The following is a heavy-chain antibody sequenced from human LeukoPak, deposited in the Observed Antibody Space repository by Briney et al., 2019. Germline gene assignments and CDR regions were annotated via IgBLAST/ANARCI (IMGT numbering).Heavy chain of an antibody. V-gene: IGHV1-18*01. J-gene: IGHJ4*02. D-gene: IGHD5-12*01. CDR3: ARTSSTLWLRTPGGDY. CDR1: GYTFSNFG. Sequence: ASVKVSCKASGYTFSNFGISWVRQAPGQGLEWMGWISAYNGNTNYAQRLQGRVTMTTDTSTSTAYMELRSLRSDDTAVYYCARTSSTLWLRTPGGDYWGQGTLVTVSS. CDR2: ISAYNGNT.